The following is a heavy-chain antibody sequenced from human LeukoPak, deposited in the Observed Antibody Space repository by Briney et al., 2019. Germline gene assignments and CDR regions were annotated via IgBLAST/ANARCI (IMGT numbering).Heavy chain of an antibody. CDR1: GHTFTNYG. J-gene: IGHJ4*02. CDR3: ARGGMSTVVDY. Sequence: ASVKVSCKTSGHTFTNYGFTWVRQAPGQGLEWMGWISAYNGNTNYAQELQGRVTMTTETSTSTVYMELRSLRSDDMGVYYCARGGMSTVVDYWGQGTLVTVSP. V-gene: IGHV1-18*03. CDR2: ISAYNGNT. D-gene: IGHD4-11*01.